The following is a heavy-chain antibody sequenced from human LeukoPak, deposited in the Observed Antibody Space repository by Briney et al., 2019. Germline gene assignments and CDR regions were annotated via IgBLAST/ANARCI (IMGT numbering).Heavy chain of an antibody. CDR1: GFTFSTYW. CDR2: IKQDGSEK. V-gene: IGHV3-7*03. CDR3: ARPRDSGWSKTWDY. J-gene: IGHJ4*02. Sequence: GGSLRLSCAASGFTFSTYWMTWVRQAPGKGLEWVANIKQDGSEKYYVDSVKGRFTISRDNAQNSLYLQMNSLRAEDTAVYYCARPRDSGWSKTWDYWGQGTLVTVSS. D-gene: IGHD6-13*01.